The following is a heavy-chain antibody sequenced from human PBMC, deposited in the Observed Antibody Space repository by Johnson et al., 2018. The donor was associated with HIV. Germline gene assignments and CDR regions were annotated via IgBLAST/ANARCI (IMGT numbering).Heavy chain of an antibody. CDR1: GFTFSNAW. D-gene: IGHD3-3*01. CDR2: IKSKTDGGTT. CDR3: TTGGGRDTILGVANDAFDI. J-gene: IGHJ3*02. V-gene: IGHV3-15*01. Sequence: EVQLVESGGGLVKPGGSLRLSCAASGFTFSNAWMSWVRQAPGKGLEWVGRIKSKTDGGTTDYAAPVKGRFTISRDDSKNTRYLQMNSLKTEDTAVDYCTTGGGRDTILGVANDAFDIWGQGTMVTVSS.